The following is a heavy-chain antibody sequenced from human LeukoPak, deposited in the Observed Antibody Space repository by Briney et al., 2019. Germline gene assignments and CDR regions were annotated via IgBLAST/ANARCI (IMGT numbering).Heavy chain of an antibody. Sequence: ASVKVSCKASGYTFTGYYMHWVRQAPGQGLEWMGWISPNSGGTNYAQKLQGRVTMTTDTSTSTAYMELRSLRSDDTAVYYCARMILLLGDVLTVPPRGFDYWGQGTLVTVSS. CDR1: GYTFTGYY. D-gene: IGHD3-9*01. J-gene: IGHJ4*02. V-gene: IGHV1-2*02. CDR3: ARMILLLGDVLTVPPRGFDY. CDR2: ISPNSGGT.